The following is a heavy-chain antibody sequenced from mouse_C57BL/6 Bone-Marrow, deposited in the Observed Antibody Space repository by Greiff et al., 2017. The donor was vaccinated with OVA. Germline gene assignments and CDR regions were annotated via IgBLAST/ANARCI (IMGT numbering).Heavy chain of an antibody. D-gene: IGHD1-1*01. Sequence: EVTLVESGGDLVKPGGSLKLSCAASGFTFSSYGMSWVRQTPDKRLEWVATISSGGSYTYYPDSVKGRFTISRDNAKNTLYLQMSSLKSEDTAMYYCARQGFLLLRHYAMDYWGQGTSVTVSS. CDR2: ISSGGSYT. V-gene: IGHV5-6*01. CDR1: GFTFSSYG. J-gene: IGHJ4*01. CDR3: ARQGFLLLRHYAMDY.